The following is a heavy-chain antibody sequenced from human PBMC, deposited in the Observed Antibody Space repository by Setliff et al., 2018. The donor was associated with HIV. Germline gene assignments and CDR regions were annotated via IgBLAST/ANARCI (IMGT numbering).Heavy chain of an antibody. CDR1: GASSIYF. D-gene: IGHD1-26*01. V-gene: IGHV4-39*07. Sequence: LSLTCTVSGASSIYFWGWIRRPPGKGLEWIGSVYYSGSTYYNPSLKSRVTISMDTSKNQFSLKLNSVTAADTAVYYCAKDRSGSYRTFDYWGPGILVTVLL. CDR2: VYYSGST. CDR3: AKDRSGSYRTFDY. J-gene: IGHJ4*02.